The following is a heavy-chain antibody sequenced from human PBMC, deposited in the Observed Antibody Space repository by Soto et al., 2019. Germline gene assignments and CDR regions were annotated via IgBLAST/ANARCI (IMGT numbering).Heavy chain of an antibody. CDR3: ARDTAFPQCLRDRLDHYSMDV. J-gene: IGHJ6*02. D-gene: IGHD3-9*01. Sequence: ASVKVSCKSSGYSFLRYGISWVRQAPGQGLEWVGWLNTYTGDKKFAEDFQGRVTLTTDTSTTTAYMELTSLKSDETAMYYYARDTAFPQCLRDRLDHYSMDVLGQKTTVNV. V-gene: IGHV1-18*04. CDR1: GYSFLRYG. CDR2: LNTYTGDK.